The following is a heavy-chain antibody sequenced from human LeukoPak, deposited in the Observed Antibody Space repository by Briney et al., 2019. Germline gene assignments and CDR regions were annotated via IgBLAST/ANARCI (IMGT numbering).Heavy chain of an antibody. CDR3: ASRSSIWSGYQDTLYYFDS. J-gene: IGHJ4*02. CDR1: GGSISSSSHS. V-gene: IGHV4-39*07. D-gene: IGHD3-3*01. CDR2: IYYTGRT. Sequence: SETLSLTCTVSGGSISSSSHSWGWIRQPPGKGLEWTGTIYYTGRTYYNPSLESRLTISVDTSKNQFSLKLSSVTAADTAVYYCASRSSIWSGYQDTLYYFDSWGQGTLVTVSS.